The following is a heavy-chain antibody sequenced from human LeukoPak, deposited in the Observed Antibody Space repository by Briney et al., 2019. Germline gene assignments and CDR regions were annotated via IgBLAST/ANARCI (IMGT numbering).Heavy chain of an antibody. CDR1: GGSISSGSYY. J-gene: IGHJ4*02. D-gene: IGHD3-10*01. Sequence: TSETLSLTCTVSGGSISSGSYYWSWIRQPVGKGLEWIGRIYTSGSTNYNPSLKSRVTISVDTSKNQFSLKLSSVTAADTAVYYCARGLWFGDTPPGYWGQGTLVTVSS. CDR2: IYTSGST. V-gene: IGHV4-61*02. CDR3: ARGLWFGDTPPGY.